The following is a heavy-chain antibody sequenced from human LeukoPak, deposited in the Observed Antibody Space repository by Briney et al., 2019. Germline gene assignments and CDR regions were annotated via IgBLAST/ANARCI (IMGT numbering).Heavy chain of an antibody. J-gene: IGHJ4*02. CDR1: GFTFSSYA. Sequence: GGSLRLSCAASGFTFSSYAMNWVRQAPGKGLEWVSFISGSGDSTYYADSVKGRFTISRDNSKSTLFLEMNSLGVEDTALYYCAKGYVTGGYFDYWGQGSLVTVSS. V-gene: IGHV3-23*01. D-gene: IGHD3-16*01. CDR2: ISGSGDST. CDR3: AKGYVTGGYFDY.